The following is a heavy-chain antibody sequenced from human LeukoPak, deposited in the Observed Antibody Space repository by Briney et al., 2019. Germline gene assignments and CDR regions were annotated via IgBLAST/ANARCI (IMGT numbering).Heavy chain of an antibody. CDR2: INHSGST. D-gene: IGHD4-17*01. Sequence: PSETLSLTCAAYGGSFSGYYWSWIRQPPGKGLEWIGEINHSGSTNYNPSLKSRVTISVDTSKNQFSLKLSSVTAADTAVYYCASYDYGDYLDGFSFDYWGQGTLVTVSS. V-gene: IGHV4-34*01. J-gene: IGHJ4*02. CDR3: ASYDYGDYLDGFSFDY. CDR1: GGSFSGYY.